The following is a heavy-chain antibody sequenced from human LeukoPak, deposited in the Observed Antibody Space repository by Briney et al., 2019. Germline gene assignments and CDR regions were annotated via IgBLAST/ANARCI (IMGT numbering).Heavy chain of an antibody. CDR2: INHSRST. V-gene: IGHV4-34*01. CDR1: GGSFSGYY. J-gene: IGHJ4*02. CDR3: ARMSAAVDY. D-gene: IGHD6-13*01. Sequence: SETLSLTCAVYGGSFSGYYWSWIRQPPGKGLEWIGEINHSRSTNYNPSLKSRVTISVDTSKNQFSLKLSSVTAADTAVYYCARMSAAVDYWGQGTLVTVSS.